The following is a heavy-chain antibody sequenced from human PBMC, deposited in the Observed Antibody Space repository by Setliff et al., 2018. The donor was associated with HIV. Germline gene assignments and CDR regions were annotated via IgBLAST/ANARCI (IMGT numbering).Heavy chain of an antibody. CDR1: GYTFTDYF. CDR2: VSPDNGNT. D-gene: IGHD1-26*01. Sequence: ASVKVSCKSSGYTFTDYFIHWVRQAPGQGLEWMGWVSPDNGNTRISQRFRGSVTMTRDRSTSTVYMELSSLRSEDTAVYYCARGRGSYAFDIWGQGTMVTVSS. J-gene: IGHJ3*02. CDR3: ARGRGSYAFDI. V-gene: IGHV1-2*02.